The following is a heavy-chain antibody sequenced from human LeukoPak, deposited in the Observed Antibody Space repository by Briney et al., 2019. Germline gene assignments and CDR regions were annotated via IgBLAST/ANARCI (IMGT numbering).Heavy chain of an antibody. CDR2: ISRSGIFR. D-gene: IGHD3-22*01. CDR3: ARAFYDSSGHYAHFDY. J-gene: IGHJ4*02. V-gene: IGHV3-21*01. Sequence: GGSLRLSCAASGFTFSTYTMNWVRQAPGKGLEWVSSISRSGIFRYFADSVKGRFTISRDNAKNSLYLQMNSLRAEDTAVYYCARAFYDSSGHYAHFDYWGQGTLVTVSS. CDR1: GFTFSTYT.